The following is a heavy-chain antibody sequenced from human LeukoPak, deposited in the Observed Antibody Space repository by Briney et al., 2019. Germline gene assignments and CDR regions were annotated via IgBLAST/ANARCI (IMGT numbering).Heavy chain of an antibody. CDR3: ARAPLGYCSGGSCYDLDS. V-gene: IGHV3-21*01. CDR2: ISSSSSYI. CDR1: GFTFSRYS. Sequence: GGSLTLSCAASGFTFSRYSMNWVRQAPGKGLEWVSSISSSSSYIYYADSVKGRFTISRDNAKNSLYLQMNSLRAEDTAVYYCARAPLGYCSGGSCYDLDSWGQGTLVTVSS. J-gene: IGHJ4*02. D-gene: IGHD2-15*01.